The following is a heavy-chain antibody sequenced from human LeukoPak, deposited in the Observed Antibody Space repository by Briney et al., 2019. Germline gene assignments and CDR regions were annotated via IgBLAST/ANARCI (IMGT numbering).Heavy chain of an antibody. Sequence: GESLKISCKGSGYSFTSYWIGWLRQMPGKGLEWMGIIYPGDSDTRYSPSFQGQVTISADKSISTAYLQWSSLRASDTAMYYCVRGLEEDGFDYWGQGTLVTVSS. CDR3: VRGLEEDGFDY. CDR1: GYSFTSYW. CDR2: IYPGDSDT. J-gene: IGHJ4*02. V-gene: IGHV5-51*01. D-gene: IGHD3-16*01.